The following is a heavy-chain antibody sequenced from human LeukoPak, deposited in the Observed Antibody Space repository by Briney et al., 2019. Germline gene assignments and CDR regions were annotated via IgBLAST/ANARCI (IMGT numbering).Heavy chain of an antibody. J-gene: IGHJ4*02. D-gene: IGHD1-26*01. CDR3: ARLVGATDY. CDR1: GYTFSNYG. Sequence: PGRSLRLSCEASGYTFSNYGMHWVRQAPGKGLEWVALIWYDGSKTYYADSVKGRFTISRDNSKNTLYLQMNSLRAEDTAVYYCARLVGATDYWGQGTLVTVSS. CDR2: IWYDGSKT. V-gene: IGHV3-30*19.